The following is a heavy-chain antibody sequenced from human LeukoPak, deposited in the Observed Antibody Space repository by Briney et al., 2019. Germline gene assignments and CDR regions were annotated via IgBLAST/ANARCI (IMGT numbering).Heavy chain of an antibody. CDR2: INIGGTNT. Sequence: PGGSLRLSCAASGFTFNDYYMSWLRQAPGKGLEWLSYINIGGTNTHYADSVKGRFTISSDNAKKSLYLEMNNLRAEDTAVYYCATDGAGFDTWGQGVLVTVSS. CDR1: GFTFNDYY. J-gene: IGHJ5*02. CDR3: ATDGAGFDT. V-gene: IGHV3-11*01.